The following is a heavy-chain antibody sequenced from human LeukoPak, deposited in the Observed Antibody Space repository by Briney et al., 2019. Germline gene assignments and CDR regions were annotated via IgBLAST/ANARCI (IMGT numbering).Heavy chain of an antibody. V-gene: IGHV4-38-2*02. CDR1: GYSITSGYY. D-gene: IGHD3-9*01. CDR2: INHSGST. J-gene: IGHJ6*03. Sequence: SETLSLTCTVSGYSITSGYYWGWIRQPPGKGLEWIGEINHSGSTNYNPSLKSRVTISVDTSKNQFSLKLSSVTAADTAVYYCARGIYDILTGYSFDYYYYYMDVWGKGTTVTVSS. CDR3: ARGIYDILTGYSFDYYYYYMDV.